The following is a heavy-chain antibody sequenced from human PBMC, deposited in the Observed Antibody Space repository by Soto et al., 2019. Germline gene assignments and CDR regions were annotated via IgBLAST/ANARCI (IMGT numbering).Heavy chain of an antibody. Sequence: SETLSLTCTVSGGSISSYYWSWIRQPPGKGLEWIGYIYYSGSTNYNPSLKSRVTISVDTSKNQFSLKLGSVTAADTAVYYCARDRGQPGYSGMDVWGQGTTVTVSS. CDR2: IYYSGST. V-gene: IGHV4-59*01. J-gene: IGHJ6*02. CDR3: ARDRGQPGYSGMDV. CDR1: GGSISSYY. D-gene: IGHD6-13*01.